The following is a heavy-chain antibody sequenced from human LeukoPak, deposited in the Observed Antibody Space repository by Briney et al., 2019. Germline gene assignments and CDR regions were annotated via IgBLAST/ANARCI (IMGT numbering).Heavy chain of an antibody. J-gene: IGHJ4*02. D-gene: IGHD3-3*01. CDR1: GGSISSYY. CDR2: IHYTGNT. CDR3: ARGRYYDFWSGAYYFDY. V-gene: IGHV4-59*12. Sequence: SETLSLTCTVSGGSISSYYWSWIRQPPGKELEWIGYIHYTGNTNYNNPSLKSRVTISVDTSKNQFSLKLSSVTAADTAVYYCARGRYYDFWSGAYYFDYWGQGTLVTVSS.